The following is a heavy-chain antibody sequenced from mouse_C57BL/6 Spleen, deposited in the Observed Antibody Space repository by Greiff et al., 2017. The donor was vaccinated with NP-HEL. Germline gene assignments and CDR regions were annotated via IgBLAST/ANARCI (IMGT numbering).Heavy chain of an antibody. D-gene: IGHD1-1*01. CDR2: INHNYGTT. J-gene: IGHJ2*01. Sequence: VQLQQSGPELVKPGASVKISCKASGYSFTDYNMNWVKQSNGKSLEWIGVINHNYGTTSYNQTFKGKATLTVDQSSSTPYMQLNSLTSEDSAVYYGATLTPPNFDYWGQGTTLTVSS. CDR3: ATLTPPNFDY. CDR1: GYSFTDYN. V-gene: IGHV1-39*01.